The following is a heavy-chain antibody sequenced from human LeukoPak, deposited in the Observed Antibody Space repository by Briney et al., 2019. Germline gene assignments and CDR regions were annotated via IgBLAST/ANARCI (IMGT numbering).Heavy chain of an antibody. V-gene: IGHV1-2*02. D-gene: IGHD1-20*01. CDR3: AGLPRYNWNEPLDY. Sequence: ASVKVSCKASGYTFTDYYMHGVRHAPGQGLEWMGWINPNSGGTKYAQKFQGRVTMTRDTSISTAYMELSRLTYDDTAVYYCAGLPRYNWNEPLDYWGQGTLVTVSS. CDR2: INPNSGGT. J-gene: IGHJ4*02. CDR1: GYTFTDYY.